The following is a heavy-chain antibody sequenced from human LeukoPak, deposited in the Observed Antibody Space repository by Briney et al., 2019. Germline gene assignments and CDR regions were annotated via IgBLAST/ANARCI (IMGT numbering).Heavy chain of an antibody. V-gene: IGHV3-7*03. D-gene: IGHD2-2*01. J-gene: IGHJ4*02. Sequence: GGSQRLSCEASGLTFSRYWLTWVRQAPGKGLEWVANVNEGGSEKNYVDSVKGRFTISRDNAKSSLYLQMNNLRDDDTAVYHCVSRACTITACYVASWRCFDHWGQGTPVTVSS. CDR3: VSRACTITACYVASWRCFDH. CDR2: VNEGGSEK. CDR1: GLTFSRYW.